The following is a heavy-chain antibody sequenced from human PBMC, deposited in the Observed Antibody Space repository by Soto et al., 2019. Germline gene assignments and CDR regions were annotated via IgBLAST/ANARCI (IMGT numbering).Heavy chain of an antibody. D-gene: IGHD3-9*01. CDR3: ARDGAAGWDYYYGMDV. Sequence: QTLSLTCAISGDSVSSKSVAWNWIRQSPSRGLEWLGRTYYRSEWYTDYALSVRSRITINPDTSKNQFSLQLSSVTPEDTAVYFCARDGAAGWDYYYGMDVWGQGTTDTVSS. CDR1: GDSVSSKSVA. V-gene: IGHV6-1*01. J-gene: IGHJ6*02. CDR2: TYYRSEWYT.